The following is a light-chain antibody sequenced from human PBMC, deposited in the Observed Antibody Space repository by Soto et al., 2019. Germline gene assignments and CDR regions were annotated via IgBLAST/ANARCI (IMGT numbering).Light chain of an antibody. Sequence: QSALTQPASVSGSPGQSITISCTGTGSDVGGYNYVSWYQQHPGKAPKLMIYDVSSRPSGVSNRFFGSKSGNTASLTISGLQAEDEADYYCSSYTSTSTYVFGTGTKVTVL. CDR1: GSDVGGYNY. CDR3: SSYTSTSTYV. CDR2: DVS. J-gene: IGLJ1*01. V-gene: IGLV2-14*01.